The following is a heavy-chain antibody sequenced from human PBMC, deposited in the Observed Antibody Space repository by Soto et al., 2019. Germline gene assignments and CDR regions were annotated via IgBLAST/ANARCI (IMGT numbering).Heavy chain of an antibody. V-gene: IGHV4-61*01. CDR1: GGAVSSGTYY. J-gene: IGHJ5*02. Sequence: SETLPLTCTVPGGAVSSGTYYWSWIRQPPGKGLEWIGHIYFTGSTNYNPSLKSRVTMSLDTSRNQFSLKLSSVTAADTAVYYCTRGPPRVQWFDPWGLGTLVTVSS. CDR2: IYFTGST. CDR3: TRGPPRVQWFDP.